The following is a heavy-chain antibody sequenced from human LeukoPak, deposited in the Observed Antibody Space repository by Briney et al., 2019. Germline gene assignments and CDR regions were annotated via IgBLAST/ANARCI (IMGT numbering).Heavy chain of an antibody. Sequence: PGGSLRLSCAASGFTFSSYEMNWVRQAPGKGLEWVSYISSSGSTIYYADSVKGRFTISRDNAKNSLYLQMNSLRVEDTAVYYCAREAVAVSDAFDIWGQGTMVTVSS. CDR2: ISSSGSTI. CDR1: GFTFSSYE. D-gene: IGHD6-19*01. CDR3: AREAVAVSDAFDI. V-gene: IGHV3-48*03. J-gene: IGHJ3*02.